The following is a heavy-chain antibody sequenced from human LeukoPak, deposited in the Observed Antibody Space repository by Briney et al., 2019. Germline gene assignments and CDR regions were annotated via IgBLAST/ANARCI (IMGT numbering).Heavy chain of an antibody. V-gene: IGHV1-2*02. J-gene: IGHJ4*02. CDR2: INPNSGCT. CDR3: ARGILGGQIVTFGGVIGY. Sequence: ASVKDSCKGSGYTFTGYYMHWVRQAPGQGLEGMGWINPNSGCTNYAQKFQGRVTMTRGTSISPAYMELSRLRSDDTAVYYWARGILGGQIVTFGGVIGYWGQGTLVTVSS. D-gene: IGHD3-16*02. CDR1: GYTFTGYY.